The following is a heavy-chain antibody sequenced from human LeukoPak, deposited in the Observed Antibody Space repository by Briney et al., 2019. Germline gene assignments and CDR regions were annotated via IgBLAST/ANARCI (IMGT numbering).Heavy chain of an antibody. J-gene: IGHJ3*02. V-gene: IGHV4-59*08. CDR1: GGSMSSHY. CDR3: AREEMAGAFDI. D-gene: IGHD5-24*01. Sequence: SETLSLTCTVSGGSMSSHYWSWIRQPPGKGLEWIGYIYYSGSTNYNPSLKSRVTISVDTSKNQFSLKLSSVTAADTAVYYCAREEMAGAFDIWGQGTMVTVSS. CDR2: IYYSGST.